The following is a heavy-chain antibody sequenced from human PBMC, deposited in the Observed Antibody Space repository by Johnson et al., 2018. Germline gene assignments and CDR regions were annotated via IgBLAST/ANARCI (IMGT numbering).Heavy chain of an antibody. V-gene: IGHV1-69*01. CDR1: GGTFSSYA. Sequence: VQLVESGAEVKKPGSSVKVSCKASGGTFSSYAISWVRQAPGQGLEWMGGIIPIFGTANYAQKFQGGVTITAAGSTSTAYMELSSLRPEDTAVYYCARETSGVVVPAADNYYYYYGMDVWGQGTTVTVSS. CDR3: ARETSGVVVPAADNYYYYYGMDV. D-gene: IGHD2-2*01. CDR2: IIPIFGTA. J-gene: IGHJ6*02.